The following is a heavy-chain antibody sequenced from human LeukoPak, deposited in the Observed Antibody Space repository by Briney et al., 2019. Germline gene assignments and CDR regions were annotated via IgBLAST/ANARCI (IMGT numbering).Heavy chain of an antibody. CDR2: ISGSDGST. V-gene: IGHV3-23*01. Sequence: LSGGSLRLSCAASGFTFSSYAMSWVRQAPGKGLEWVSGISGSDGSTNYADSVKGRFTISRENSKNTLYLQMNSLRAEDTAVYYCAKDSAKKYDDYWGQGTLVTVSS. D-gene: IGHD2/OR15-2a*01. J-gene: IGHJ4*02. CDR1: GFTFSSYA. CDR3: AKDSAKKYDDY.